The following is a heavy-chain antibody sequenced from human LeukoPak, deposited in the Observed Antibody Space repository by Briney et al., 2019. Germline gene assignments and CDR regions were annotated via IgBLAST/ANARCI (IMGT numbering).Heavy chain of an antibody. CDR3: ARGYDFWSGYLYDS. Sequence: SETLSLTCTVSGGSISSHYWSWIRQPPGKGLEGSGYIYYSVSTNYNPSLKSRVTISVDTSRNQFSLKLSSVTAADTAVYYCARGYDFWSGYLYDSWGQGTLVTVSS. J-gene: IGHJ4*02. CDR2: IYYSVST. V-gene: IGHV4-59*11. CDR1: GGSISSHY. D-gene: IGHD3-3*01.